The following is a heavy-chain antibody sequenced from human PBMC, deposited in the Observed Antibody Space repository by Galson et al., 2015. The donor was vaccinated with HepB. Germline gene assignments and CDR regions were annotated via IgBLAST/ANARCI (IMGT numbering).Heavy chain of an antibody. Sequence: SLRLSCAASGFTFDDYAMHWVRQVPGKGLEWVSGISWNSGSIGYADSVKGRFTISRDNAKNSLYLQMNSLRAEDTALYYCAKDAYGSSGLNWFDPWGQGTLVTVSS. J-gene: IGHJ5*02. CDR2: ISWNSGSI. CDR1: GFTFDDYA. D-gene: IGHD6-6*01. V-gene: IGHV3-9*01. CDR3: AKDAYGSSGLNWFDP.